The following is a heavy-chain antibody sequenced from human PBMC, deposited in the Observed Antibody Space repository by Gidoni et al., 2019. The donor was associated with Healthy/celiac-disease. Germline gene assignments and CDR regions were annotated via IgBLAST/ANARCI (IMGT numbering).Heavy chain of an antibody. V-gene: IGHV1-8*01. Sequence: QVQLVQSGAEVQTPGASVKVSCKASGYTFTRYDINWVRQATGQGLEWMGWMNPNSGNTGYAQKFQGRVTMTRNTSISTAYMELSSLRSEDTAVYYCARGATCGQLPSWFDPWGQGTLVTVSS. CDR1: GYTFTRYD. J-gene: IGHJ5*02. D-gene: IGHD6-6*01. CDR3: ARGATCGQLPSWFDP. CDR2: MNPNSGNT.